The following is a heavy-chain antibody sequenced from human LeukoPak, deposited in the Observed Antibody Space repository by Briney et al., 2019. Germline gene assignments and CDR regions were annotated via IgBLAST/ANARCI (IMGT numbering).Heavy chain of an antibody. CDR1: GGSISSSSYY. J-gene: IGHJ4*02. V-gene: IGHV4-61*02. Sequence: SETLSLTCTVSGGSISSSSYYWRWIRQPAGKGLEWIGRIYTSGSTNYNPSLKSLVTMSVDTSKNQFSLNLSSVTAADTAVYYCARVDSSGYHEPFDYWGQGTLVTASS. D-gene: IGHD3-22*01. CDR3: ARVDSSGYHEPFDY. CDR2: IYTSGST.